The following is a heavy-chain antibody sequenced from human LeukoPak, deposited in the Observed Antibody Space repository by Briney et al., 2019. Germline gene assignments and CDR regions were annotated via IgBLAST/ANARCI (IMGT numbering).Heavy chain of an antibody. CDR1: GGSINSYY. V-gene: IGHV4-59*01. Sequence: SETLPLTCTVSGGSINSYYWNWIRQPPGKGLEWIGYIYYSGSTNYNPSLKSRLTISVDTSKNQFSLRLTSVTAADTAVYYCAREVAAAGTLWFDSWGRGTLVTVSS. CDR3: AREVAAAGTLWFDS. D-gene: IGHD6-13*01. CDR2: IYYSGST. J-gene: IGHJ5*01.